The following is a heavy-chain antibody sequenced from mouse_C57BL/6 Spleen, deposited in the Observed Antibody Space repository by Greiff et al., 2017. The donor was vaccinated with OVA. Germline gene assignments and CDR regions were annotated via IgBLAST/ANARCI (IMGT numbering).Heavy chain of an antibody. J-gene: IGHJ3*01. CDR3: ARTQSGFAY. V-gene: IGHV1-26*01. CDR2: INPNNGGT. Sequence: VQLQQSGPELVKPGASVKISCKASGYTFTDYYMNWVKQSHGKSLEWIGDINPNNGGTSYNQKFKGKATLTVDKSSSTAYMELRSLTSEDSAVYYCARTQSGFAYWGQATLVTVAA. CDR1: GYTFTDYY.